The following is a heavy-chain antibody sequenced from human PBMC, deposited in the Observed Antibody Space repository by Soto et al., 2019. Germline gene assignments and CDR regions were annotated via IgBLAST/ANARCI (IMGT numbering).Heavy chain of an antibody. J-gene: IGHJ6*02. CDR2: TYYRSKWYN. V-gene: IGHV6-1*01. D-gene: IGHD4-17*01. CDR1: GDSVSSNSAA. Sequence: KQSQTLSLTCAISGDSVSSNSAAWNWIRQSPSRGLEWLGRTYYRSKWYNDYAVSVKSRITINPDTSKNQFSLQLNSVTPEDTAVYYCARGLRWSYYYYYGMDVWGQGTTVTVSS. CDR3: ARGLRWSYYYYYGMDV.